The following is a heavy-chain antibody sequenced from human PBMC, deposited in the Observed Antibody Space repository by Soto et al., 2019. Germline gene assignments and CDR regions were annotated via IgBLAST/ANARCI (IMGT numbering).Heavy chain of an antibody. Sequence: SETLSLTCTVSGGSISSGGYYWSWIRQHPGKGLEWIGYIYYSGSTYYNPSLKSRVTISVDTSKNQFSLKLSSVTAADTAVYYCARGILRSAFDIWGQGTMVTVSS. CDR2: IYYSGST. J-gene: IGHJ3*02. V-gene: IGHV4-30-4*08. CDR3: ARGILRSAFDI. CDR1: GGSISSGGYY. D-gene: IGHD3-3*01.